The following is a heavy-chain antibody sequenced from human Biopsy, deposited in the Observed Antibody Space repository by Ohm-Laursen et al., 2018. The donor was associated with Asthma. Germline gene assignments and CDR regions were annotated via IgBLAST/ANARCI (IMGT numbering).Heavy chain of an antibody. Sequence: SLRLSCAASGFTFSIYDIHWVRQAPGKGLEWVAVISYDGGNKFYGDPVKGRFTLSRDNSRNTLYLQMNSLRVEDTAIYYCARTHERWTSIQDDAHDIWGQGTMVIVSS. CDR2: ISYDGGNK. D-gene: IGHD4-23*01. CDR1: GFTFSIYD. J-gene: IGHJ3*02. V-gene: IGHV3-30*03. CDR3: ARTHERWTSIQDDAHDI.